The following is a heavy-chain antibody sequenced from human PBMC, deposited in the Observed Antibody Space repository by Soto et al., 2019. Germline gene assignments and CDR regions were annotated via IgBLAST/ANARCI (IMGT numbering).Heavy chain of an antibody. D-gene: IGHD1-7*01. J-gene: IGHJ4*02. CDR3: AKDLDNWNYTPDY. V-gene: IGHV3-30*18. CDR1: GFTFSSYG. CDR2: ISYDGSNK. Sequence: GGSLRLSCAASGFTFSSYGMHWVRQAPGKGLEWVAVISYDGSNKYYADSVKGRFTISRDNSKNTLYLQMNSLRAEDTAVYYCAKDLDNWNYTPDYWGQGTLVTVSS.